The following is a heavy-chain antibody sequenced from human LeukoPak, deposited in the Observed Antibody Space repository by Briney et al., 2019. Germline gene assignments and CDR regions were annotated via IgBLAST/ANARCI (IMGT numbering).Heavy chain of an antibody. CDR3: ARVGSWDAFDI. J-gene: IGHJ3*02. Sequence: PGGSLRPSCAASGFTFSSYAMHWVRQAPGKGLEYVSAISSNGGSTYYANSVKGRFTISRDNSEDTLYLQMGSLRAEDMAVYYCARVGSWDAFDIWGQGTMVTVSS. D-gene: IGHD1-26*01. CDR1: GFTFSSYA. V-gene: IGHV3-64*01. CDR2: ISSNGGST.